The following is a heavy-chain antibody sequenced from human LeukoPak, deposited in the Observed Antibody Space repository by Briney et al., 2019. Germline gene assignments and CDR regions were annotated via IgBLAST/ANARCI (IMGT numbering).Heavy chain of an antibody. CDR3: AKGYDSRGYYPHFDY. V-gene: IGHV3-30*18. CDR2: ISYDGSNK. D-gene: IGHD3-22*01. CDR1: GLTFSSYG. Sequence: GGSLRLSCAASGLTFSSYGMHWVRQAPGKGLEWVAVISYDGSNKYYADSVKGRFTISRDNSKNTLYLQMNSLRAEDTAVYYCAKGYDSRGYYPHFDYWGQGTLVTVSS. J-gene: IGHJ4*02.